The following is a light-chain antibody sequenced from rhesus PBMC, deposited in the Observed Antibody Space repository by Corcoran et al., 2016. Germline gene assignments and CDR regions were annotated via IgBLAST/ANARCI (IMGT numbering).Light chain of an antibody. CDR2: AAS. Sequence: DIQMTQSPSSLSASTGDRVTITCRASQAINTDLNWYPQKPGKPTKRLISAASSLETGLPSRFSGSGSGTEFVLNIRNLQAEDFATYYCQQYKNPPLTFGGWTKVEVK. V-gene: IGKV1-43*01. CDR1: QAINTD. CDR3: QQYKNPPLT. J-gene: IGKJ4*01.